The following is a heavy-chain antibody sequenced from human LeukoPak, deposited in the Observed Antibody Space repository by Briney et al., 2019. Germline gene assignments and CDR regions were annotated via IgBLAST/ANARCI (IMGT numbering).Heavy chain of an antibody. CDR3: ARGFLEWLLYRNWFDP. D-gene: IGHD3-3*01. V-gene: IGHV1-69*01. CDR1: GGTFSSYA. CDR2: IIPIFGTA. Sequence: GSSVKVYCKASGGTFSSYAISWVRQAPGQGLEWMGGIIPIFGTANYAQKFQGRVTITADESTSTAYMELSSLRSEDTAVYYCARGFLEWLLYRNWFDPWGQGTLVTVSS. J-gene: IGHJ5*02.